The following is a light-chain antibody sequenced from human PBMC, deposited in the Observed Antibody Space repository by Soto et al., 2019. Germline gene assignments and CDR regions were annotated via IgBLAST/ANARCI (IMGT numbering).Light chain of an antibody. CDR2: SNN. J-gene: IGLJ3*02. CDR3: AAWDDSLNAWV. V-gene: IGLV1-44*01. CDR1: TSNIGSNT. Sequence: QAVVTQPPSASGTPGQRVTISCSGSTSNIGSNTVNWYQQLPGTAPKLLIYSNNQRPSEVPDRFSGSKSGTSASLAISGLQSEDEADYYCAAWDDSLNAWVFGGGTQLTVL.